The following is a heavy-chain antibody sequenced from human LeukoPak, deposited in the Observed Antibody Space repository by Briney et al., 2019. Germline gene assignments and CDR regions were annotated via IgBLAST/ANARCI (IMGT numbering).Heavy chain of an antibody. Sequence: GGSLRLSCAASGFTFSSYAMSWVRQAPGKGLEWVSAISGSGGTIYYADSVKGRFTISRDNSENTLYLQMNSLGAEDTAVYYCAKVRGGSYLAFFDYWGQGTLVTVSS. V-gene: IGHV3-23*01. CDR3: AKVRGGSYLAFFDY. CDR1: GFTFSSYA. CDR2: ISGSGGTI. J-gene: IGHJ4*02. D-gene: IGHD1-26*01.